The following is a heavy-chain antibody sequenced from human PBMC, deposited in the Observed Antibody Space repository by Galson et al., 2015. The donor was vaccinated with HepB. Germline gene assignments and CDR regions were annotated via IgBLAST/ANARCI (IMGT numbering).Heavy chain of an antibody. D-gene: IGHD5-12*01. CDR2: ISSASNSYT. Sequence: SLRLSCAASGFTFSDYYMSWIRQAPGKGLEWVSYISSASNSYTNYADSVMGRFTISRDTAKNSLYPQMNSLRAEDTAVYYCARTGGYRGYGPTGSTRYFDLWGRGTLVTVSS. CDR3: ARTGGYRGYGPTGSTRYFDL. V-gene: IGHV3-11*03. CDR1: GFTFSDYY. J-gene: IGHJ2*01.